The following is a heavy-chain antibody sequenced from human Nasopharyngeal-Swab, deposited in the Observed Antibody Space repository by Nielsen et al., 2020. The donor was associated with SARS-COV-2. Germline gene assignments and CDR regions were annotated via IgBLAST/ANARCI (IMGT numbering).Heavy chain of an antibody. V-gene: IGHV6-1*01. Sequence: SETLSLTCAISGDSVSSNSAAWNWIRQSPSRGLEWLGRTYYRSKWYNDYAVSVKSRITINPDTSKNQFSLQLNSVTPEDTAVYYCAREGPSIAVAGPIDYWGQGTLVTVSS. J-gene: IGHJ4*02. CDR1: GDSVSSNSAA. CDR3: AREGPSIAVAGPIDY. CDR2: TYYRSKWYN. D-gene: IGHD6-19*01.